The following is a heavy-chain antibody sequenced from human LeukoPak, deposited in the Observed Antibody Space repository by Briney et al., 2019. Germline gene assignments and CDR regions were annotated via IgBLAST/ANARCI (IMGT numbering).Heavy chain of an antibody. D-gene: IGHD1-26*01. V-gene: IGHV4-4*02. CDR3: ARVLGGSYGGDAFDI. CDR2: IYHSGST. J-gene: IGHJ3*02. CDR1: GGPISSSNW. Sequence: SGTLSLTCAVSGGPISSSNWWSWVRQPPGKGLEWIGEIYHSGSTNYNPSLKSRVTISVDKSKNQFSLKLSSVTAADTAVYYCARVLGGSYGGDAFDIWGQGTMVTVSS.